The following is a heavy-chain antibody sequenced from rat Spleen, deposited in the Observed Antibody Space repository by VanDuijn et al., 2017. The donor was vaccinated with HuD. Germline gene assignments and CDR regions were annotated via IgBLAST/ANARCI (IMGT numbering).Heavy chain of an antibody. Sequence: EVQVVESGGGLVQPKESLKISCAASGFTFRNAAMYWVRQAPGKGLECIASITNTGGTTYYPDSVKGRFTISRENAKSTLYLQMNSLRSEDTATYYCTRDRILRSTGFDYWGQGVMVTVSS. V-gene: IGHV5-31*01. J-gene: IGHJ2*01. CDR1: GFTFRNAA. D-gene: IGHD1-6*01. CDR2: ITNTGGTT. CDR3: TRDRILRSTGFDY.